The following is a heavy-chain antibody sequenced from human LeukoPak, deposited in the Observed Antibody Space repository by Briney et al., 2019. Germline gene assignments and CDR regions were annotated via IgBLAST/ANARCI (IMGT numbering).Heavy chain of an antibody. J-gene: IGHJ4*02. CDR1: GFTFGTYD. V-gene: IGHV3-23*01. Sequence: RGSLRLSCAASGFTFGTYDMSWVRQPPGKGLEWVSTLACLDSSCTEYYSDSVKGRFSISRDKSRSTLSLQLNSLRVEDTAMYYCVRDSEGSFDSWGQGTLVTVSS. CDR2: CLDSSCTE. CDR3: VRDSEGSFDS. D-gene: IGHD3/OR15-3a*01.